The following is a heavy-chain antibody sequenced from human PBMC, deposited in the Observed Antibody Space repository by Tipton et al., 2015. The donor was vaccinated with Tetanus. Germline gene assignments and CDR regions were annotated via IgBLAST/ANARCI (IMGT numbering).Heavy chain of an antibody. D-gene: IGHD2-2*01. J-gene: IGHJ4*02. Sequence: LRLSCTVSGGSISSSSYYWGWIRQPPGKGLEWIGSIYYSGSTYYNPSLKSRVTISVDTSKNQFSLKLSSVTAADTAVYYCARAVPKYRLLPYTFDYWGQGTLVTVSS. CDR3: ARAVPKYRLLPYTFDY. CDR1: GGSISSSSYY. CDR2: IYYSGST. V-gene: IGHV4-39*01.